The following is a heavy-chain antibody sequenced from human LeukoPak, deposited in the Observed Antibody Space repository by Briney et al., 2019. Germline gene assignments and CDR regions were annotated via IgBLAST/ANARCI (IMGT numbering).Heavy chain of an antibody. CDR1: GGSISSGDYY. CDR2: IYYSGST. D-gene: IGHD3-9*01. J-gene: IGHJ4*02. Sequence: SQTLSLTCTVSGGSISSGDYYWSWIRQPPGKGLEWIGYIYYSGSTYYNPSLKSRVTISVDTSKNQFSLKLSSVTAADTAVYYCARENYDILTGTNWGQGTLVTVPS. V-gene: IGHV4-30-4*08. CDR3: ARENYDILTGTN.